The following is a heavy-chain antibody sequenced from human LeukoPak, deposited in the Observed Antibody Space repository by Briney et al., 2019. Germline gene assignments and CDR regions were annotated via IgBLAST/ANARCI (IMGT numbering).Heavy chain of an antibody. CDR2: INPNSGT. CDR1: GYTFTDYY. V-gene: IGHV1-2*02. CDR3: ARNRWMDY. Sequence: GASVKVSCKASGYTFTDYYMHWVRQAPGQGLEWMGWINPNSGTNYSQKFQGRVTTTRDTSISTAYMELTRLTSDDTGVYYCARNRWMDYWGQGTLVTVSS. D-gene: IGHD1-1*01. J-gene: IGHJ4*02.